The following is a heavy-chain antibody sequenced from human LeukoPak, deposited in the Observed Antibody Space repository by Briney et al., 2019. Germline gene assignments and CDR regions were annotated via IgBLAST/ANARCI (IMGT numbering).Heavy chain of an antibody. CDR3: AKDRRHTVSGGYFDL. CDR2: IKQDGSEK. Sequence: GGSLRLSCAASGFTFSIYWMSWVRQAPGKGLEWVANIKQDGSEKYYVDSVKGRFTISRDNAKNSLYLQMNSLRAGDTALYYCAKDRRHTVSGGYFDLWGRGTLVIVSS. D-gene: IGHD3-10*01. J-gene: IGHJ2*01. V-gene: IGHV3-7*03. CDR1: GFTFSIYW.